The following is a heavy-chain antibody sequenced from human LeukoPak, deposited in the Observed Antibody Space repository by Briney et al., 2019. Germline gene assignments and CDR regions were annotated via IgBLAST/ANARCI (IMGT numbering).Heavy chain of an antibody. Sequence: GGSLRLSCAASGFTFDDYGMSWVRQAPGKGLEWVSGINWNGGSTGYADSVKGRFTISRDNSKNTLYLQMGSLRVEDMAVYYCARDHNTSWSNWFDPWGQGTLVTVSS. V-gene: IGHV3-20*04. CDR1: GFTFDDYG. J-gene: IGHJ5*02. CDR2: INWNGGST. D-gene: IGHD2-2*01. CDR3: ARDHNTSWSNWFDP.